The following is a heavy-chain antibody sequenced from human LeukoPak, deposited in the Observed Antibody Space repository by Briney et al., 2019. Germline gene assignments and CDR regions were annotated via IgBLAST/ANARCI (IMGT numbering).Heavy chain of an antibody. Sequence: ASVKVSCKASGYTFTSYGISWVRQAPGQGLEWMGWISAYNGNTNYAQKLQGRVTMTTDTSTSTAYMELRSLRSDDTAVYYCARASGLNMITFGGVIVNGYYYGMDVWGQGTTVTVSS. CDR1: GYTFTSYG. CDR3: ARASGLNMITFGGVIVNGYYYGMDV. J-gene: IGHJ6*02. D-gene: IGHD3-16*02. V-gene: IGHV1-18*01. CDR2: ISAYNGNT.